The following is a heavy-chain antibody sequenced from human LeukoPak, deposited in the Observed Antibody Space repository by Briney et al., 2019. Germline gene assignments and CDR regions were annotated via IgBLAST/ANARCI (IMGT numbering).Heavy chain of an antibody. V-gene: IGHV1-24*01. D-gene: IGHD3-10*01. J-gene: IGHJ6*02. CDR3: ATAMVRGVSYGMDV. CDR1: GYTLTELS. Sequence: ASVKVSCKVSGYTLTELSMHWVRQAPGKGLEWVGCFDPEDGETIYAQKVQGRVTMTEDTSTDTAYMELSSLRSEDTAVYYCATAMVRGVSYGMDVWGQGTTVTVSS. CDR2: FDPEDGET.